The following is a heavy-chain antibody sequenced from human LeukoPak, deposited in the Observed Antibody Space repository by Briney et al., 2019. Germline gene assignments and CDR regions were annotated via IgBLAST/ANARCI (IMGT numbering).Heavy chain of an antibody. D-gene: IGHD2-15*01. Sequence: ASVKVSCKASGYTFTGYYMHWVRQAPGQGLEWMGWINPNSGGTNYAQKLQGRVTMTTDTSTSTAYMELRSLRSDDTAVYYCARVGTDIVVVVATNGGYDYWGQGTLVTVSS. CDR1: GYTFTGYY. CDR3: ARVGTDIVVVVATNGGYDY. CDR2: INPNSGGT. J-gene: IGHJ4*02. V-gene: IGHV1-2*02.